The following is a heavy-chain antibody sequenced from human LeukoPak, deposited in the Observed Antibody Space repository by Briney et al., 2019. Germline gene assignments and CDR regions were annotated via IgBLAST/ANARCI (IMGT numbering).Heavy chain of an antibody. CDR3: AREADYGSGSPDTFDY. J-gene: IGHJ4*02. CDR1: GGSISSYY. D-gene: IGHD3-10*01. V-gene: IGHV4-59*01. CDR2: IYYSGST. Sequence: SETLSLTCTVSGGSISSYYWSWIRQPPGKGLEWIGYIYYSGSTNYNPSLKSRVTISVDTSKNQFSLKLSSVTAAGTAVYYCAREADYGSGSPDTFDYWGQGTLVTVSS.